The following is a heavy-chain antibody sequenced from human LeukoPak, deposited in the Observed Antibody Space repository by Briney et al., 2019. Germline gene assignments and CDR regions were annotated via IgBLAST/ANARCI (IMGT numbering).Heavy chain of an antibody. CDR3: ARANGEYALSGYYYDGFDY. V-gene: IGHV1-2*02. Sequence: GASVKVSCKASGYTFTSYYMHWVRQAPGQGLEWMGWINPNSGGTNYAQKFQGRVTMTRDTSISTAYMELSRLRSDDTAVYYCARANGEYALSGYYYDGFDYWGQGTLVTVSS. D-gene: IGHD3-22*01. CDR1: GYTFTSYY. J-gene: IGHJ4*02. CDR2: INPNSGGT.